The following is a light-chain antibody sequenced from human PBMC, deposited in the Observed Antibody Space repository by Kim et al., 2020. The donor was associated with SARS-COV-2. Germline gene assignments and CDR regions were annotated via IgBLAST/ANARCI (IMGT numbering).Light chain of an antibody. CDR1: QAVASNH. V-gene: IGKV3-20*01. Sequence: EIVLTQSPGTLSLSPGERATLSCRASQAVASNHLAWFQQKPGQAPRLLIYGTSSRAPVIPDRFSGSGSGTDFTLTISRLEPEDFAIYYCQQYDRPPYTFGQGTKLEI. J-gene: IGKJ2*01. CDR2: GTS. CDR3: QQYDRPPYT.